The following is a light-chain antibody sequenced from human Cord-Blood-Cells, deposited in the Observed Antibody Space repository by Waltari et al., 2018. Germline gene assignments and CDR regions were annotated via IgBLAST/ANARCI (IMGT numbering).Light chain of an antibody. CDR1: SSNIGAGYD. CDR2: SNS. CDR3: QSYDSSLSGSV. J-gene: IGLJ2*01. V-gene: IGLV1-40*01. Sequence: QSVLTQPPSVSGAPGQRVTISCTGSSSNIGAGYDVHWYQQLPGTAPKLLIYSNSKRPSGVHARFFGSKSGTSASLAITGLQAEDEADYYCQSYDSSLSGSVFGGGTKLTVL.